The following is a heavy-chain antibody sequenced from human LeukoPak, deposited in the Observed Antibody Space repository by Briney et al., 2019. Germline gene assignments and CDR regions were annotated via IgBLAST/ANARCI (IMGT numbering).Heavy chain of an antibody. V-gene: IGHV4-34*01. CDR2: INHSGGT. Sequence: PSETLSLTCAVYGGSFSGYSWNWIRQPPVKGLEWIGEINHSGGTNYNPSLKSRVTISVDTSKKQFSLKLSSVTAADAAVYYCARGVDYYGVWGQGTLVTVSS. CDR3: ARGVDYYGV. D-gene: IGHD3-10*01. CDR1: GGSFSGYS. J-gene: IGHJ4*02.